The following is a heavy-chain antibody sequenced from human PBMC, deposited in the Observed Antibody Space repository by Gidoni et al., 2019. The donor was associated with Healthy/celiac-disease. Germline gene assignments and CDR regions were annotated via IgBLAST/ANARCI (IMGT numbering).Heavy chain of an antibody. Sequence: EVQLLESGGGLVQPGGSLRLSCAASGFTFSSYAMSWVRQATGKGLEGVSAISGSGGSTYDADAGKGRFTISRENSKNTLYLQMNSLRAEDTAVYYCAKGSLRWINWFDPWGQGTLVTVSS. CDR3: AKGSLRWINWFDP. CDR2: ISGSGGST. J-gene: IGHJ5*02. CDR1: GFTFSSYA. V-gene: IGHV3-23*01. D-gene: IGHD4-17*01.